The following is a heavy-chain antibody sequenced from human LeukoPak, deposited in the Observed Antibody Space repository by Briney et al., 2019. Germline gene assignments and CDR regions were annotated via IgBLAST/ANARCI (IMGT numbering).Heavy chain of an antibody. V-gene: IGHV4-61*02. J-gene: IGHJ6*02. CDR1: GGSISSGRYY. Sequence: PSQTLSLTCTVSGGSISSGRYYWSWIRQPARSAMEWIGRLSSTGSTNYNPSLKSPVTISVGTSKNQFALNLSSVTAADTAVYYSARRGGYCDASSCYSGDYYYYHGMDVWGQGTTVTVSS. CDR2: LSSTGST. D-gene: IGHD2-2*02. CDR3: ARRGGYCDASSCYSGDYYYYHGMDV.